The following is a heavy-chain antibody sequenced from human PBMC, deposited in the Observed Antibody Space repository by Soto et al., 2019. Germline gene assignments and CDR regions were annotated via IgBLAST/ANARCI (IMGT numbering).Heavy chain of an antibody. J-gene: IGHJ4*02. CDR1: GASISSGDYY. Sequence: QVQLQESGPGLVKPSQTLSLTCTVSGASISSGDYYWTWIRQPPGKGLEWIGSIYYSGSTYYNPSLKSRVTISVDTSNNQCSLKLSSVTAADTAVYYCARASYDSSPYYLDYWGQGTLVTVSS. D-gene: IGHD3-22*01. V-gene: IGHV4-30-4*01. CDR3: ARASYDSSPYYLDY. CDR2: IYYSGST.